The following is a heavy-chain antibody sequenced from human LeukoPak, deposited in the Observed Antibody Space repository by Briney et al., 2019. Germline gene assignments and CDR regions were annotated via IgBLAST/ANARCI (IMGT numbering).Heavy chain of an antibody. CDR3: ARAGGYCSGGSCYNY. D-gene: IGHD2-15*01. CDR1: GGTFSSYA. Sequence: SVKVSCKASGGTFSSYAISWVQQAPGQGLEWMGGIIPIFGTANYAQKFQGRVTITADESTSTAYMELSSLRSEDTAVYYCARAGGYCSGGSCYNYWGQGTLVTVSS. J-gene: IGHJ4*02. CDR2: IIPIFGTA. V-gene: IGHV1-69*13.